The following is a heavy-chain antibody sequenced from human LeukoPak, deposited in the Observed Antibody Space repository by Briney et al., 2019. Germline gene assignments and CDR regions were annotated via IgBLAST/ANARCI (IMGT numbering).Heavy chain of an antibody. D-gene: IGHD5-18*01. CDR3: ARAYGYPYYYIDV. J-gene: IGHJ6*03. Sequence: SETLSLTCTVPGGSISSYHWSWIRQPPGRGLEWIGYIFYSGSTNYNPSLRSRVTISVDTSKNQFSLKLSSVTAADTAVYYCARAYGYPYYYIDVWGKGTTVTISS. CDR1: GGSISSYH. CDR2: IFYSGST. V-gene: IGHV4-59*01.